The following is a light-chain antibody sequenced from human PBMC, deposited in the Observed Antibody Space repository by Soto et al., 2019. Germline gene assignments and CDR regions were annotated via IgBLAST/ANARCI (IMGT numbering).Light chain of an antibody. Sequence: EIVLTQSPATLSLSPGERATLSCRASQSVSSYLAWYRQKPGQAPRLFIYDASNRATGVPARFSGSGSGTDFTLTISSLEPEDFAVYYCQQRSNWPITFGQGTRLEIK. J-gene: IGKJ5*01. CDR3: QQRSNWPIT. CDR2: DAS. CDR1: QSVSSY. V-gene: IGKV3-11*01.